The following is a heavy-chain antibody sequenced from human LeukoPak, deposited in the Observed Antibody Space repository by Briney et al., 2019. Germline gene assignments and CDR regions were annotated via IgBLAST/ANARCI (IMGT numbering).Heavy chain of an antibody. V-gene: IGHV1-8*03. CDR1: GYTFTNYD. CDR2: MNPNIGNT. CDR3: ATAFRWDAFDI. J-gene: IGHJ3*02. D-gene: IGHD2-15*01. Sequence: EASVKVSCKASGYTFTNYDINWVRQATGQGLEWMGWMNPNIGNTGYAQKSQGRVTIARNTSIGTAHMELSSLRSEDTAVYYCATAFRWDAFDIWGQGTMVTVSS.